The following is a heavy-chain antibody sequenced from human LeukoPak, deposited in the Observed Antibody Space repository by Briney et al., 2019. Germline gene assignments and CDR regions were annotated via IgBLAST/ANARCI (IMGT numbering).Heavy chain of an antibody. Sequence: PSETLSLTCAVYGGSFSGYYWSWIRQPPGKGLEWIGEINHSGSTNYNPSLKSRVTISVDTSKNQFSLKLSSVTAADTAAYYCARGASGYSSSWAYHEWGQGTLVTVSS. D-gene: IGHD6-13*01. CDR1: GGSFSGYY. CDR2: INHSGST. CDR3: ARGASGYSSSWAYHE. J-gene: IGHJ4*02. V-gene: IGHV4-34*01.